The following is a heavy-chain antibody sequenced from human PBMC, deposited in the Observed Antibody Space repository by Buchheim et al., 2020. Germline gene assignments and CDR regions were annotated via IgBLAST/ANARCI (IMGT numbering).Heavy chain of an antibody. D-gene: IGHD2-15*01. Sequence: EVQLLESGGALVQPGGSLRLSCAASGFTFSNYAMSWVRQAPGKGLEWVSAISYSGGGTYYADSVKGRFTISRDTPKNTLYLQMNSLRADDAAVYYCAKEAGYCRGGSGSCIDWYFDLWGRGTL. CDR3: AKEAGYCRGGSGSCIDWYFDL. J-gene: IGHJ2*01. V-gene: IGHV3-23*01. CDR2: ISYSGGGT. CDR1: GFTFSNYA.